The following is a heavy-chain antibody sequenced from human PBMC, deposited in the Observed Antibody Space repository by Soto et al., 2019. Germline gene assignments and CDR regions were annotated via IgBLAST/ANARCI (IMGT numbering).Heavy chain of an antibody. CDR1: GGSIKNSGYY. CDR2: ISYSGST. V-gene: IGHV4-31*03. CDR3: GRDAVIKRDFYYYGMDV. Sequence: QVQLQESGPGLVKPSQTLSLTCTVSGGSIKNSGYYWSWIRQHPEKGLEWIGYISYSGSTDYAPSLKSRVTMSVDTSKNQFSLNLTSVTAADTAVYYCGRDAVIKRDFYYYGMDVWGRGTTVTVSS. D-gene: IGHD4-4*01. J-gene: IGHJ6*02.